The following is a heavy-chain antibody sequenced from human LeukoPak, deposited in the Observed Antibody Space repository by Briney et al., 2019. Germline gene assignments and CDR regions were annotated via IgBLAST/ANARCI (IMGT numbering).Heavy chain of an antibody. CDR1: EFTVSSNS. V-gene: IGHV3-53*01. D-gene: IGHD3-22*01. CDR2: VYSGGST. J-gene: IGHJ3*01. Sequence: GASLKLSCAASEFTVSSNSMSWVRQAPGKGLEWVSGVYSGGSTFYADSVKGRFIISRDSSKNTLYLQMNTLRAEDTAVYYCAGGHSSGSYFNAYHLWGQGTMVNVSS. CDR3: AGGHSSGSYFNAYHL.